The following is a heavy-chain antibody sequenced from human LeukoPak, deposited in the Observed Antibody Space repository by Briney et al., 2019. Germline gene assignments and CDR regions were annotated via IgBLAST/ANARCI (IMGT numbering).Heavy chain of an antibody. CDR3: ARGPKGGLDF. V-gene: IGHV1-18*01. J-gene: IGHJ4*02. CDR1: GYTFTTYG. D-gene: IGHD3-16*01. Sequence: ASVKVSCKASGYTFTTYGISWVRQAPGQGLEWIGWISAYNGITKYAQNLQGRVTMTTDTSTSTAYMELRSLTSDDTARYFCARGPKGGLDFWGQGTLVTVSS. CDR2: ISAYNGIT.